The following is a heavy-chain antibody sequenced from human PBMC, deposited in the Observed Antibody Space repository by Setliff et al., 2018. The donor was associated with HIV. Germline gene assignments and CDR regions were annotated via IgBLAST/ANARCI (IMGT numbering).Heavy chain of an antibody. Sequence: PSETLSLTCTVSGGSISRSHLYWGWIRQPPGKGLEWIGSIFYTGSTYYYNPSLKSRVTIFVDASNNQFSLKLSSVTATDTAVYYCARSPAAEGFWGQGTLVTVSS. CDR2: IFYTGSTY. J-gene: IGHJ4*02. D-gene: IGHD6-13*01. CDR1: GGSISRSHLY. CDR3: ARSPAAEGF. V-gene: IGHV4-39*01.